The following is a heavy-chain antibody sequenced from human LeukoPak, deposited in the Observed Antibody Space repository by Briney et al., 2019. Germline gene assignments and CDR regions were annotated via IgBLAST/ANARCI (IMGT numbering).Heavy chain of an antibody. CDR3: ARGEYYFDY. J-gene: IGHJ4*02. Sequence: PSETLSLTCTVSGDSISYYYWTWIRQPAGKGLEWIGRIYTSESTNYNPSLMSRVTMSVDTSKNQFSLKLRSVTAADTAVYYCARGEYYFDYWGQGTLVTVSS. CDR2: IYTSEST. CDR1: GDSISYYY. V-gene: IGHV4-4*07.